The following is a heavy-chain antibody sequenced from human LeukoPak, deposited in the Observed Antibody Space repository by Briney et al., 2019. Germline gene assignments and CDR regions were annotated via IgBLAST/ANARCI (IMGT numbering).Heavy chain of an antibody. J-gene: IGHJ4*02. D-gene: IGHD3-22*01. CDR3: ARFNYDKKAFDY. Sequence: SETLSLTCAVSGGSLSSGDYSWSWLRQPPGTGLEWIGYIYHSGSTYYNPSLKSRVTISIDRSKNRFSLRLNSVTAADTAVFFCARFNYDKKAFDYWGQGTLVTVSS. CDR1: GGSLSSGDYS. CDR2: IYHSGST. V-gene: IGHV4-30-2*01.